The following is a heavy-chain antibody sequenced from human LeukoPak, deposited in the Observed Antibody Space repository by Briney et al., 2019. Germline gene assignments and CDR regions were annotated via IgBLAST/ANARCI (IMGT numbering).Heavy chain of an antibody. J-gene: IGHJ4*02. Sequence: SETLSLTCTVSGGSISSSSYYWGWLRQPPGTGLEGIGSIYYSGSTYYNPSLKSRVTISVHTSKNQFSLKLSSVTAADTAVYYCAREKPGGSSSFDYWGQGTLVTVSS. D-gene: IGHD6-6*01. CDR1: GGSISSSSYY. V-gene: IGHV4-39*07. CDR3: AREKPGGSSSFDY. CDR2: IYYSGST.